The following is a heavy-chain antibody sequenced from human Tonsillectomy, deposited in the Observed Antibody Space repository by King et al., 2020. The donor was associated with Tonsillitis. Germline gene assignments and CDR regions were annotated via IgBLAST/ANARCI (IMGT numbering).Heavy chain of an antibody. Sequence: VQLQESGPGLGKPSHTLSLTCTVSGGSISRGDYYLSWIRQPPGKGPEWICYIYYSGGTYDNPSLKSRVTLSVETSKNQFSLKLSSVTAADTAVYYCARDKVDYYDSSGYSSLGYWGQGTLLTVSS. CDR3: ARDKVDYYDSSGYSSLGY. CDR1: GGSISRGDYY. D-gene: IGHD3-22*01. J-gene: IGHJ4*02. V-gene: IGHV4-30-4*01. CDR2: IYYSGGT.